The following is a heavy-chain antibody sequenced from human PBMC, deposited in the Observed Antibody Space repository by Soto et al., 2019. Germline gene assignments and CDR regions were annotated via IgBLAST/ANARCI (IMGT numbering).Heavy chain of an antibody. Sequence: QVQLVESGGGVVQPGRSLRLSCAASGFTFSSYGMHWVRQAPGKGLEWVAVISYDGSNKYYADSVKGRFTISRDNSKNTLYLQRNSLIAEDTAVYYWAKTRTLNPCGGDCSSAFDIWGQGTMVTVSS. CDR2: ISYDGSNK. V-gene: IGHV3-30*18. CDR1: GFTFSSYG. CDR3: AKTRTLNPCGGDCSSAFDI. J-gene: IGHJ3*02. D-gene: IGHD2-21*02.